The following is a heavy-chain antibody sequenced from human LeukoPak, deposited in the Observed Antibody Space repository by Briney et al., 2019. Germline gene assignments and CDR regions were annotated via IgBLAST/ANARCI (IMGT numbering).Heavy chain of an antibody. J-gene: IGHJ4*02. CDR1: GGSISRYY. Sequence: SETLSLTCTVSGGSISRYYWSWVRQPPGKGLEWIGSIYYTGSTYYSPSLKSRVTISLDTSKNQFSLKLSSVTAADTAVYYCARSEVWNRVVYWGQGILVTVSS. D-gene: IGHD2/OR15-2a*01. CDR2: IYYTGST. V-gene: IGHV4-39*07. CDR3: ARSEVWNRVVY.